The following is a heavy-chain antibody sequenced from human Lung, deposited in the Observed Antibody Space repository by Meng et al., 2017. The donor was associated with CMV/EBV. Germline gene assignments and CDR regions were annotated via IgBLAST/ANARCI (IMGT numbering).Heavy chain of an antibody. CDR1: GGSISSSSYY. CDR2: VFHTGAT. Sequence: LXCTVSGGSISSSSYYWSWIRQHPGKGPEWIGYVFHTGATYYSPSLNSRLTLSLDTSKNQFSLKLSSVTAADTAVYYCARDSLYEPKYGTDVWGPGNXVNGSS. CDR3: ARDSLYEPKYGTDV. J-gene: IGHJ6*02. D-gene: IGHD5/OR15-5a*01. V-gene: IGHV4-31*03.